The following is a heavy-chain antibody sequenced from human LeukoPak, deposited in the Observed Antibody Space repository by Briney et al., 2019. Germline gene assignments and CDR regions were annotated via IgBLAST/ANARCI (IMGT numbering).Heavy chain of an antibody. CDR3: ARGGYSFDY. V-gene: IGHV3-74*03. Sequence: PGGSLRLSCAASGFTFSSYWMHWVRQAPGKGLVWVSRINSDGSSITYADSVKGRFTISRDNARNTLYLQMNSLRVEDTAVYYCARGGYSFDYLGQGTLVTVSS. J-gene: IGHJ4*02. CDR2: INSDGSSI. D-gene: IGHD5-12*01. CDR1: GFTFSSYW.